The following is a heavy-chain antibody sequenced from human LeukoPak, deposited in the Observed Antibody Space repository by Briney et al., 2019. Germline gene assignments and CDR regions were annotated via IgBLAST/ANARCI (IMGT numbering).Heavy chain of an antibody. V-gene: IGHV3-30*02. J-gene: IGHJ5*02. D-gene: IGHD2-2*01. CDR2: IRYDGNNK. CDR1: GFTFSSYV. CDR3: AKDGYCSSTSCYRVNWFDP. Sequence: GGSLRLSCAASGFTFSSYVMHWVRQAPGKGLEWVAFIRYDGNNKFYADSVKGRFTISRDNSKNTLYLQMNSLRAEDTAVYHCAKDGYCSSTSCYRVNWFDPWGQGTLVTVSS.